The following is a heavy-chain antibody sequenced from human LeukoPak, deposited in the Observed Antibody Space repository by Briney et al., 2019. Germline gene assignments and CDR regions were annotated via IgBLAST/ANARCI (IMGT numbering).Heavy chain of an antibody. V-gene: IGHV5-51*01. D-gene: IGHD1-26*01. CDR1: GYRFTSYW. CDR3: ARRAAGWELLDY. Sequence: GESLKISCKVSGYRFTSYWIGWVRQMPGKGLQWMGIIYPGDSDTRYSPPFQGQVTISADKSISTAYLQWSSLRASDTAMYYCARRAAGWELLDYWGQGTLVSVSS. J-gene: IGHJ4*02. CDR2: IYPGDSDT.